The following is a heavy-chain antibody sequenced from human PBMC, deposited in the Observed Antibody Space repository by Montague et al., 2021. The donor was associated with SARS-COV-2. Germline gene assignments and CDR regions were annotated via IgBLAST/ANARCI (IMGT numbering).Heavy chain of an antibody. CDR3: VGHPHYDGLNGLPDF. CDR1: GVSVTDYY. V-gene: IGHV4-59*08. Sequence: SETLSLTCTVSGVSVTDYYWSWIRQPPGKGLEWVGDVLYNKGTNFNPSLKSRVAISVDTSKNQFFLRLTSVTVADTAFYYCVGHPHYDGLNGLPDFWDQGTLVTVSS. D-gene: IGHD3-9*01. J-gene: IGHJ4*02. CDR2: VLYNKGT.